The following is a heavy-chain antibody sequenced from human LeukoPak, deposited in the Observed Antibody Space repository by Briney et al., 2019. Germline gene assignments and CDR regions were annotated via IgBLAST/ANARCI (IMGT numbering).Heavy chain of an antibody. D-gene: IGHD3-10*01. CDR3: ARGPPWFGESTASWFDP. J-gene: IGHJ5*02. CDR2: ISAYNGNT. Sequence: GASVKVSCKASGYTFTSYGISWVRQAPGQGLEWMGWISAYNGNTNYAQKFQGRVTMTRDTSTSTVYMELSSLRSEDTAVYYCARGPPWFGESTASWFDPWGQGTLVTVSS. V-gene: IGHV1-18*01. CDR1: GYTFTSYG.